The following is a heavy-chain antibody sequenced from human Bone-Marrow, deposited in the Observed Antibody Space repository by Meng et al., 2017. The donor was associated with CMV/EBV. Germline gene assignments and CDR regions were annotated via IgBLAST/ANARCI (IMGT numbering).Heavy chain of an antibody. CDR1: GGSVSSGSYY. D-gene: IGHD3-22*01. Sequence: SETLSLTCTVSGGSVSSGSYYWSWIRQPPGKGLEWIGYIYYSGSTNYNPSLKSRVTISVDTSKNQFSLKLSSVTAADTAVYYCARYYDPSGSFDPWGQGTRVTVSS. V-gene: IGHV4-61*01. CDR3: ARYYDPSGSFDP. CDR2: IYYSGST. J-gene: IGHJ5*02.